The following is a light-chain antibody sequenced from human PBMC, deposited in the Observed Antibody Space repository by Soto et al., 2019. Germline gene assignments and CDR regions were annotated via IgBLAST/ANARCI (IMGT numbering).Light chain of an antibody. CDR1: SSNIGAGYD. V-gene: IGLV1-40*01. CDR3: QSYDSSLWV. J-gene: IGLJ3*02. Sequence: QSVLTQPPSVSGAPGQRVTISCTGSSSNIGAGYDVHWYQQLPGTAPKLLIYGNNNRPSGVHDRFSGSKSGTSASLAITGLQAEDEADYYCQSYDSSLWVFGGGTKLTVL. CDR2: GNN.